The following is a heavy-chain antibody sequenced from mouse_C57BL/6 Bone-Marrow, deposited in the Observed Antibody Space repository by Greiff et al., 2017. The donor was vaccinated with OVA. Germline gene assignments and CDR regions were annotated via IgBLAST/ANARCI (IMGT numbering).Heavy chain of an antibody. Sequence: LQESGAELARPGASVKLSCKASGYTFTSYGISWVKQRTGQGLEWIGEIYPRSGNTYYNEKFKGKATLTADKSSSTAYMELRSLTSEDSAVYFCAKGYGSPFDVWGTGTTVTVSS. J-gene: IGHJ1*03. V-gene: IGHV1-81*01. D-gene: IGHD1-1*01. CDR2: IYPRSGNT. CDR1: GYTFTSYG. CDR3: AKGYGSPFDV.